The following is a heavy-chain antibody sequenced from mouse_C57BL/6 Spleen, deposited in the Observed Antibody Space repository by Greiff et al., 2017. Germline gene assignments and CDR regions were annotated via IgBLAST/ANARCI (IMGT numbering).Heavy chain of an antibody. J-gene: IGHJ2*01. CDR2: IDPSDSET. Sequence: VQLQQSGAELVRPGSSVKLSCKASGYTFTSYWMHWVKQRPIQGLEWIGNIDPSDSETHYNQKFTDKATLTVDKSSSTAYMQLSSLTSEDSAVYYCERERYYYGSSLYYFDYWGQGTTLTVSS. D-gene: IGHD1-1*01. CDR1: GYTFTSYW. V-gene: IGHV1-52*01. CDR3: ERERYYYGSSLYYFDY.